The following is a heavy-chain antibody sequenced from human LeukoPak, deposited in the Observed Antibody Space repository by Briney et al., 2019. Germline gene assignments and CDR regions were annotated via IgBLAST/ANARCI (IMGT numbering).Heavy chain of an antibody. D-gene: IGHD6-13*01. CDR1: GYTFTSYG. J-gene: IGHJ5*02. CDR2: ISAYNGNT. CDR3: AREARQQLVRANWFDP. Sequence: ASVKVSCKASGYTFTSYGISWVRQAPGQGLEWMGWISAYNGNTNYAQKLQGRVTMTTDTSTSTAYMELRSLRSDDTAVYYCAREARQQLVRANWFDPWGQGTLVTVSS. V-gene: IGHV1-18*01.